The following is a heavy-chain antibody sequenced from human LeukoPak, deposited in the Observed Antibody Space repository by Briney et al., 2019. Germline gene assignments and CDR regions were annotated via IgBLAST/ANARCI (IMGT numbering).Heavy chain of an antibody. CDR2: IIPLLGIA. CDR1: GYTFSGYY. J-gene: IGHJ4*02. D-gene: IGHD1-20*01. Sequence: SVKVSCKASGYTFSGYYMHWVRQAPGQGFEWMGRIIPLLGIANYAQKFQGRLTITADKSTSTAYMELNSLRSEDTATYYCASEASRLDNWDGDYWGQGTLVTVSS. CDR3: ASEASRLDNWDGDY. V-gene: IGHV1-69*04.